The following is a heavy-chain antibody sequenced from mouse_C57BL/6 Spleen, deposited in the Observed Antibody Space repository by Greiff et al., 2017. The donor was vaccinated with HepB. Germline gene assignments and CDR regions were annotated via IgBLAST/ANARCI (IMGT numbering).Heavy chain of an antibody. CDR2: IDPETGGT. Sequence: QVQLQQSGAELVRPGASVTLSCKASGYTFTDYEMHWVKQTPVHGLEWIGAIDPETGGTAYNQKFKGKAILTADKSPSTAYMELRSRTSEDSAVYYCTRKPSDYSKEAMDYGGQGTSVTVSS. CDR3: TRKPSDYSKEAMDY. D-gene: IGHD2-5*01. J-gene: IGHJ4*01. CDR1: GYTFTDYE. V-gene: IGHV1-15*01.